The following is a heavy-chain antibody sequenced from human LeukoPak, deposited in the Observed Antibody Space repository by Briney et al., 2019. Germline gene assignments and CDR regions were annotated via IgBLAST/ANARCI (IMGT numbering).Heavy chain of an antibody. CDR3: ARGPIQLWIHNAMDV. J-gene: IGHJ6*02. D-gene: IGHD5-18*01. CDR1: GFTFADHA. CDR2: IRSKAYRGTI. V-gene: IGHV3-49*04. Sequence: GGSLRLSCITSGFTFADHAMSWVRQAPGKGLEWVGFIRSKAYRGTIEYAASVKGRFTISRDDFQSIAYLQMNSLQVEDTAVYFCARGPIQLWIHNAMDVWGRGTTVTVSS.